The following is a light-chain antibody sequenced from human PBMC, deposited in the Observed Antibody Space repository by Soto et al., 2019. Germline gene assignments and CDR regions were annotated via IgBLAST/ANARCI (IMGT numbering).Light chain of an antibody. CDR1: QSISNF. J-gene: IGKJ1*01. Sequence: DIQMTQSPSSLPASVGDRVTITCRASQSISNFLNWYQQKPGKAPNLLVFAASSLQSGVPSRFSGSGSGTDFTLTINNLQPEDFATFFCQQTYSSPRTFGQGTKVDIK. CDR2: AAS. CDR3: QQTYSSPRT. V-gene: IGKV1-39*01.